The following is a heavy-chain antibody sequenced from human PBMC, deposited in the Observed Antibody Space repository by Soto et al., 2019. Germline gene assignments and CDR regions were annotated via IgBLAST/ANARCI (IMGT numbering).Heavy chain of an antibody. CDR1: GYDFTAYD. Sequence: ASVKVSCKASGYDFTAYDINWVRQASGQGLEWMGWMNPINGAAGSARRFQGRVSMTRNTATGTAYLELTSLRSDDTAVYYCGRGPSPCAPAGGTPYYCAMDVWGQGTTVTVSS. CDR2: MNPINGAA. V-gene: IGHV1-8*02. J-gene: IGHJ6*02. CDR3: GRGPSPCAPAGGTPYYCAMDV. D-gene: IGHD6-13*01.